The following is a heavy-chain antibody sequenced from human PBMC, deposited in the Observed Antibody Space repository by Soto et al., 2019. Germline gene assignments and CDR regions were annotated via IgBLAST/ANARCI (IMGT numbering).Heavy chain of an antibody. V-gene: IGHV3-48*01. D-gene: IGHD6-19*01. CDR2: ISSSSSTI. Sequence: GGSLRLSCAASGFTFSSYSMNWVRQAPGKGLEWVSYISSSSSTIYYADSVKGRFTISRDNAKNSLYLQMNSLRAEDTAVYYCAGIAVAGPPSYYYYYYMDVWGKGTTVTVSS. CDR3: AGIAVAGPPSYYYYYYMDV. J-gene: IGHJ6*03. CDR1: GFTFSSYS.